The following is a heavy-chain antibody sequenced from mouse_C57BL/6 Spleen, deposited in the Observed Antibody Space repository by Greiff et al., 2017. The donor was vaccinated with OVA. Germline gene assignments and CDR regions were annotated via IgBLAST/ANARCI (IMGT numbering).Heavy chain of an antibody. V-gene: IGHV1-50*01. CDR2: IDPSDSYT. CDR1: GYTFTSYW. Sequence: QVQLKQPGAELVKPGASVKLSCKASGYTFTSYWMPWVKQRPGQGLEWIGEIDPSDSYTNYNQKFKGKATLTVDTSSSTAYMQLSSLTSEDSAVYYCARNQDYGRAWFAYWGQGTLVTVSA. J-gene: IGHJ3*01. D-gene: IGHD1-1*01. CDR3: ARNQDYGRAWFAY.